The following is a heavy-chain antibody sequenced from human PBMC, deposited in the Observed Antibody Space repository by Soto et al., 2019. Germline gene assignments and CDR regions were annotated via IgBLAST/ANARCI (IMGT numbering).Heavy chain of an antibody. J-gene: IGHJ6*03. CDR1: GFTFSTYW. V-gene: IGHV3-7*01. Sequence: EVQLVESGGGLVQPGGSLRLSCAASGFTFSTYWMAWVRQAPGKGLEWVATIWPAGSEKKSVDSVKGRFTISRDNAKNPLYLQMNVLRAEDTAVYYCARGGSDMDVWGKGTTVTVSS. D-gene: IGHD3-10*01. CDR2: IWPAGSEK. CDR3: ARGGSDMDV.